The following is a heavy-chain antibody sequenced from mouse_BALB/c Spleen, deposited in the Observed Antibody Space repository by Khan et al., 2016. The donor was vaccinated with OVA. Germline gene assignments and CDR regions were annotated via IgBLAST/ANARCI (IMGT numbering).Heavy chain of an antibody. D-gene: IGHD2-3*01. CDR3: ARDGYSPWFAY. CDR1: GFNIKDYY. Sequence: EVQLQESGAELVRPGALVKLSCKASGFNIKDYYMHWVKQRPEQGLVWIGRIDPENGDTIYDPKFQGKASITSDTSSNTAYLQLSSLTSKDTAVYYCARDGYSPWFAYWGQGTLVTVSA. CDR2: IDPENGDT. V-gene: IGHV14-1*02. J-gene: IGHJ3*01.